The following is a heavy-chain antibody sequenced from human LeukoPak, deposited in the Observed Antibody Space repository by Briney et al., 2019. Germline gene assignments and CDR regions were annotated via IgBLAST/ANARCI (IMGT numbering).Heavy chain of an antibody. J-gene: IGHJ4*02. CDR1: GGTFSRYT. CDR3: ASHGSGTYGSFDY. CDR2: IIPLFGTA. Sequence: SVKVSCKASGGTFSRYTISWVRQAPGQGLEWMGGIIPLFGTANYAQKFQGRVTITADKSTTTAYMELGSLRSEDTAVYYCASHGSGTYGSFDYWGQGTLVTVSS. V-gene: IGHV1-69*06. D-gene: IGHD3-10*01.